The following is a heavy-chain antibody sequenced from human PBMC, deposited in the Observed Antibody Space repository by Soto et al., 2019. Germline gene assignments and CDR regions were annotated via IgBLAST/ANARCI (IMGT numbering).Heavy chain of an antibody. CDR2: IYYSGST. Sequence: AETQSNAWTVAEGKIIGSGDCWSKKSQPPGKGLEGIGSIYYSGSTYYNPSLKSRVTISVDTYKNQFSLKLSSVTAADTAVYYCARQGPRGLNYYYYGMDVWGQATSVT. CDR1: EGKIIGSGDC. J-gene: IGHJ6*02. D-gene: IGHD4-17*01. V-gene: IGHV4-39*01. CDR3: ARQGPRGLNYYYYGMDV.